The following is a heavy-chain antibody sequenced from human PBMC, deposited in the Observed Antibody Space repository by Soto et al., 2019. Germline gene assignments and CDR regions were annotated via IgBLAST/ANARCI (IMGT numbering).Heavy chain of an antibody. CDR3: AGIYSGSPGGTLRY. V-gene: IGHV4-31*03. Sequence: QVQLQESGPGLVKPSQTLSLTCTVSGGSISSGGYYWSWIHQHPGKGLEWIGYIYYSGSTYYNPSLQSRVTISVDTSKNPFSLKLSSVTAADTAVYYCAGIYSGSPGGTLRYWGQGTLVTVSS. CDR1: GGSISSGGYY. CDR2: IYYSGST. J-gene: IGHJ4*02. D-gene: IGHD1-26*01.